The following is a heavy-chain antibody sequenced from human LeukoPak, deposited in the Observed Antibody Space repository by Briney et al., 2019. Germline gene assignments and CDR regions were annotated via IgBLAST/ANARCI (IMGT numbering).Heavy chain of an antibody. CDR2: ISRSSSYI. CDR3: ARGRGLRYFDWSYYFDY. D-gene: IGHD3-9*01. J-gene: IGHJ4*02. Sequence: PGGSLRLSCAASGFTFSSYSMNWVRQAPGKGLAWVSSISRSSSYIYYAASVKGRFNISRDNAKNSLYLQMNSLRAEDTAVYYCARGRGLRYFDWSYYFDYWGQGTLVTVSS. V-gene: IGHV3-21*01. CDR1: GFTFSSYS.